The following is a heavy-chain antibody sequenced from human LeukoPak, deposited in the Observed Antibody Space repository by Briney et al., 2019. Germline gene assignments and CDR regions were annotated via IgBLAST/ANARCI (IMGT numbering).Heavy chain of an antibody. V-gene: IGHV4-34*01. Sequence: PSETLSLTCAVSGGSFSGYYWSWIRQPPGKGVEWIGEINHSGSTNYNHSPKSRVTISVDTSKNQFSLKLSSVTAADTAVCYCARGRYSYASWGQGTLVTVSS. CDR3: ARGRYSYAS. D-gene: IGHD5-18*01. J-gene: IGHJ4*02. CDR1: GGSFSGYY. CDR2: INHSGST.